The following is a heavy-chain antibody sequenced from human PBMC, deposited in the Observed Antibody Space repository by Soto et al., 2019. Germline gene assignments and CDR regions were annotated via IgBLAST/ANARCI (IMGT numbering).Heavy chain of an antibody. CDR3: ARELRYYGSGIFDS. CDR1: GGTFSRSS. CDR2: IAPLYGTA. D-gene: IGHD3-10*01. V-gene: IGHV1-69*01. Sequence: QVHLVQSGAEVKKPGSSVKVSCRASGGTFSRSSIAWVRQAPGQGLEWMGWIAPLYGTANYAQRLQGRVTITAHESTGTAYMDLSGLRAEDTAVYYCARELRYYGSGIFDSWGQGTLVIVSA. J-gene: IGHJ4*02.